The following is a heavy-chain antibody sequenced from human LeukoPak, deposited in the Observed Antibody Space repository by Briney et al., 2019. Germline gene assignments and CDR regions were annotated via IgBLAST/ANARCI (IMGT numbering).Heavy chain of an antibody. D-gene: IGHD1-26*01. CDR2: IYTSGST. Sequence: SQTLSLTCTVSGGSISSGSYYWSWIRQPAGKGLEWIGRIYTSGSTNYNPSLKSRVTISVDTSKNQFSLKLSSVTAADTAVYYCARWEGGYYYYYMDVWGKGTTVTVSS. CDR1: GGSISSGSYY. V-gene: IGHV4-61*02. J-gene: IGHJ6*03. CDR3: ARWEGGYYYYYMDV.